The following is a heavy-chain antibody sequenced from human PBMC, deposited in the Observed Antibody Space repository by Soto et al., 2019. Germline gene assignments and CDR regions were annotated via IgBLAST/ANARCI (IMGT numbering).Heavy chain of an antibody. V-gene: IGHV1-69*02. CDR2: IFPLTDIP. J-gene: IGHJ4*02. Sequence: QVQLVQSGTEVKKPGSSVKVSCKASGGTFRNYPINWVRQAPGQGLEWMGSIFPLTDIPDYSQNFQARLTISADKSTSTAYMELSSLTSDDTAMYFCASSPLVVLNYFESWGQGTLVTVSS. CDR3: ASSPLVVLNYFES. CDR1: GGTFRNYP.